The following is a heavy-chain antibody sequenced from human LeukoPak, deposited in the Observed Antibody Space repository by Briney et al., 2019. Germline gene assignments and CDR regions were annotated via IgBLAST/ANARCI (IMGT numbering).Heavy chain of an antibody. D-gene: IGHD3-10*01. CDR1: GGSISSSNW. Sequence: SGTLSLTCAVSGGSISSSNWWSWVRQPPGKGLEWIGEIYHSGSTNYNPSLKSRVTISVDKSKNQFSLKLSSVTAEDTAVYYCARDSYGSGSYYYYMDVWGKGTTVTVSS. V-gene: IGHV4-4*02. CDR3: ARDSYGSGSYYYYMDV. CDR2: IYHSGST. J-gene: IGHJ6*03.